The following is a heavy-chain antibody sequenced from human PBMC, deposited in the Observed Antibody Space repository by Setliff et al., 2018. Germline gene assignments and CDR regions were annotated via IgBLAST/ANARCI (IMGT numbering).Heavy chain of an antibody. CDR2: ISPDSIHI. V-gene: IGHV3-21*01. CDR1: GFSFRTFS. Sequence: PGGSLRLSCATSGFSFRTFSMHWVRQAPGKGLEWVSSISPDSIHIYYADSSKGRFTISRDNARDSLYLHMNSLGAEDTAVYYCARSPANGGHDAFDIWGQGTMVTVSS. D-gene: IGHD6-25*01. CDR3: ARSPANGGHDAFDI. J-gene: IGHJ3*02.